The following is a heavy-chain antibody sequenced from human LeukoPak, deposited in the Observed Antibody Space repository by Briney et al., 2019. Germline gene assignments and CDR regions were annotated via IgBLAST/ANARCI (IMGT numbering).Heavy chain of an antibody. CDR1: GFTFSSYW. V-gene: IGHV3-7*01. CDR3: ARRQLWAMYYSNYGMDV. D-gene: IGHD5-18*01. Sequence: GGSLRLSCAASGFTFSSYWMSWVRQAPGKGLEWVANIKEDGSERYHADSVKGRFTISRDNAKNSLYLQMKSLRAEDTAVYYCARRQLWAMYYSNYGMDVWGQGTTVTVSS. J-gene: IGHJ6*02. CDR2: IKEDGSER.